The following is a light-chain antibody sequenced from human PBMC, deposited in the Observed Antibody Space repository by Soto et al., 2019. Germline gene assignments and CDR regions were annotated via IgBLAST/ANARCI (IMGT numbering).Light chain of an antibody. CDR2: DAS. V-gene: IGKV3-11*01. CDR3: QQRSNWPPLLT. CDR1: QSVSSY. Sequence: ENVLTQSPATLSLSPGERATLSCRASQSVSSYLAWYQQKPGQAPRLLIYDASNRATGIPARFSGSGSGTDFTLTISSLEPEDFAVYYCQQRSNWPPLLTFGGGTKVEIK. J-gene: IGKJ4*01.